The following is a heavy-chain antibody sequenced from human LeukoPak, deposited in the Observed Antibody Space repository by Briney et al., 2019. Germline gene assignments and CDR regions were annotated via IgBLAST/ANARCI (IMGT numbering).Heavy chain of an antibody. CDR1: GGTFSSYA. CDR3: ARGEVPPHYFDS. V-gene: IGHV1-69*13. CDR2: IIPIFGTA. Sequence: GASVKVSFKASGGTFSSYAISWVRQAPGQGLEWMGGIIPIFGTANYAQRFQGRVTITADESTTTAYMEVSSLRSEDTAVYYCARGEVPPHYFDSWGQGTLVTVSS. J-gene: IGHJ4*02.